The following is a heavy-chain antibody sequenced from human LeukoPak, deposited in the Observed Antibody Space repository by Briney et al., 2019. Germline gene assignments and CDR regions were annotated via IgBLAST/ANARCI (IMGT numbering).Heavy chain of an antibody. CDR3: ARDSNKWDYEAFDI. Sequence: ASVKVSCTASVYTFTSYGISWVRQAPGQGLEWMGWISGNNDNPNYAQKFQGRVTMTTETSTSTAYMELRSLRSDDTAVYYCARDSNKWDYEAFDIWGQGTMVTVSS. CDR1: VYTFTSYG. D-gene: IGHD1-7*01. CDR2: ISGNNDNP. J-gene: IGHJ3*02. V-gene: IGHV1-18*01.